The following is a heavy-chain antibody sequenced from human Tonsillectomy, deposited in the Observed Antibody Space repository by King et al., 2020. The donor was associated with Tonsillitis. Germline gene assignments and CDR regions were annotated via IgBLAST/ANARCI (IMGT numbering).Heavy chain of an antibody. J-gene: IGHJ4*02. CDR3: ARDYREPFRGVIIPFDY. D-gene: IGHD3-10*01. CDR2: ISYSGST. V-gene: IGHV4-30-4*01. CDR1: GASISSGDYY. Sequence: VQLQESGPRLVKPSQTLSLACAVSGASISSGDYYWTWIRQPPGKGLEWIGYISYSGSTSYNPSLKSRVTISSDTSKNQFSLKLSSVTVADTAVYYCARDYREPFRGVIIPFDYWGQGTLVTVSS.